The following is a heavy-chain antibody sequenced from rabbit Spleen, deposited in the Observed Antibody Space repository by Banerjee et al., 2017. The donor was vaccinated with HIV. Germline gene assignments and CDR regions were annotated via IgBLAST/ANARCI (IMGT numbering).Heavy chain of an antibody. Sequence: QSLEESGGGLVQPEGSLALTCKASGFSFSSSDYICWVRQAPGKGLEWISCINTYTGKPVYATWAKGRFTISRTSSTTVTLQMTSLTAADTATYFCARDLASVVGWNFSLWGQGTLVTVS. CDR3: ARDLASVVGWNFSL. CDR1: GFSFSSSDY. J-gene: IGHJ4*01. D-gene: IGHD3-1*01. V-gene: IGHV1S40*01. CDR2: INTYTGKP.